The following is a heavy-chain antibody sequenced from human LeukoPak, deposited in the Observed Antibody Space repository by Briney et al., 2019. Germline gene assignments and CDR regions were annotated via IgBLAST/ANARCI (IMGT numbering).Heavy chain of an antibody. CDR1: GFTFGSYA. CDR2: ISHDGKKK. J-gene: IGHJ6*02. Sequence: GRSLRLSCAASGFTFGSYAMHWVRQAPGKGLEWVAVISHDGKKKFYVDFVKSRFTISRDNSENTLYLQMNSLRTEDTAMYYCVRHTAMPPYDYYYHGMDVWGQGTTTTVPS. D-gene: IGHD5-18*01. CDR3: VRHTAMPPYDYYYHGMDV. V-gene: IGHV3-30*03.